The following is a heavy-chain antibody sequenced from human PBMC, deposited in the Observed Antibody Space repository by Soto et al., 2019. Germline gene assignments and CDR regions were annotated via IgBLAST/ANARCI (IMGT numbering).Heavy chain of an antibody. J-gene: IGHJ4*02. V-gene: IGHV3-7*01. CDR1: GFTFSDSW. CDR3: ASWVYSLNY. Sequence: EVQLEESGGGLVQPGGSLRLSCVTSGFTFSDSWMNWVRQAPGKGLEWVANLNQDGSERKYVDSVKGRFTISRDNARNSLYLQINSLRTEDTAVYYCASWVYSLNYWGRGTLVTVSS. CDR2: LNQDGSER. D-gene: IGHD2-21*01.